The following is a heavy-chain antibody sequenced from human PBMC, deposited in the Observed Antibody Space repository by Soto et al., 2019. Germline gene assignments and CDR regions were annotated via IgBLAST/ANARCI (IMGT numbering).Heavy chain of an antibody. V-gene: IGHV3-15*07. CDR3: AAERAYFHDSNGYLSIDF. J-gene: IGHJ4*02. CDR2: VKSKTDGETA. D-gene: IGHD3-22*01. CDR1: GFSFSDAW. Sequence: GGSLRLSCAASGFSFSDAWLNWVRQAPGKGLEWVGRVKSKTDGETADYATFVKGRFTISRDDSKNALYLQMNSLKTEDTAVYYCAAERAYFHDSNGYLSIDFWGQGTLVTVSS.